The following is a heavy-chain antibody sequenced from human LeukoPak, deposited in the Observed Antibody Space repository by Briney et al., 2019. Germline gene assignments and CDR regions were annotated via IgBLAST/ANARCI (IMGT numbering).Heavy chain of an antibody. D-gene: IGHD3-10*01. Sequence: PGGSLRLSCAASGFTFSSYAMSWVRQAPGKGLEWVSAISGSGGSTYYADSVKGRFTISRDNSKNTLYLQMNSLRAEDTAVYYCAKDRPRLLWFRELLSNWFDPWGQGTLVTVSS. CDR3: AKDRPRLLWFRELLSNWFDP. J-gene: IGHJ5*02. V-gene: IGHV3-23*01. CDR1: GFTFSSYA. CDR2: ISGSGGST.